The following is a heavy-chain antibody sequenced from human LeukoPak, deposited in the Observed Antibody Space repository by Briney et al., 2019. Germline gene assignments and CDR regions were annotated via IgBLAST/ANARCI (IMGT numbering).Heavy chain of an antibody. D-gene: IGHD2-15*01. CDR1: GFTFSGSL. CDR2: IKSKANNYAT. J-gene: IGHJ4*02. V-gene: IGHV3-73*01. Sequence: GGSLKLSCAASGFTFSGSLMHWVRQASGKGLEWVGRIKSKANNYATAYAASVKGRFTISRDDSKNTAYLQMNSLKTEDTAVYYCTRQDCSGGSCSYVDYWGQGTLVTVSS. CDR3: TRQDCSGGSCSYVDY.